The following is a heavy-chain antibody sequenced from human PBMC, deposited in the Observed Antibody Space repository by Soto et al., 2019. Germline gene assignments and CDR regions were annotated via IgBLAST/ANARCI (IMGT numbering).Heavy chain of an antibody. D-gene: IGHD6-19*01. Sequence: ASVKVSCKXSGYTFTGYYMHWVRQAPGQGLEWMGWINPNSGGTNYAQKFQGWVTMTRDTSISTAYMELSRLRSDDTAVYYCARDGGQSNGMDVWGQGTTVTVSS. J-gene: IGHJ6*02. V-gene: IGHV1-2*04. CDR3: ARDGGQSNGMDV. CDR1: GYTFTGYY. CDR2: INPNSGGT.